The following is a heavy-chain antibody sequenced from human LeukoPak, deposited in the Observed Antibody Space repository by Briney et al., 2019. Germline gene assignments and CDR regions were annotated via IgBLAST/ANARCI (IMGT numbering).Heavy chain of an antibody. J-gene: IGHJ5*02. CDR3: ARERVGYCSSTSCRNWFDP. CDR2: ISAYNGNT. D-gene: IGHD2-2*03. V-gene: IGHV1-18*01. CDR1: GYTFISNG. Sequence: GASVKVSCKASGYTFISNGISWVRQAPGQGLEWMRWISAYNGNTNYAQKLQGRVTMTTDTSTSTAYMELRSLRSDDTAVYYCARERVGYCSSTSCRNWFDPWGQGTLVTVSS.